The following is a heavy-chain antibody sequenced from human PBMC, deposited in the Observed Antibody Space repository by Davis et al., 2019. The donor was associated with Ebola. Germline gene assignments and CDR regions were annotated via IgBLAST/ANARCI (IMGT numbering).Heavy chain of an antibody. Sequence: MPSETLSLTCTVSGYSISSDYYWGWIRQPPGQGLEWIGSIKHRGSTYYNPSLKSRATMAVDTSKSQFSLKLTSVTAADTAVYYCARVTGASHVGPWGQGTLVTVSS. CDR1: GYSISSDYY. J-gene: IGHJ5*02. CDR2: IKHRGST. D-gene: IGHD1-26*01. V-gene: IGHV4-38-2*02. CDR3: ARVTGASHVGP.